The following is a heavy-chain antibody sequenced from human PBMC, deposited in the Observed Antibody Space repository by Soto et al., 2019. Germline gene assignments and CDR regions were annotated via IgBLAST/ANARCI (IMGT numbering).Heavy chain of an antibody. J-gene: IGHJ4*02. CDR3: ARDLVSGRRGYYDSSGYTLDY. V-gene: IGHV1-46*01. Sequence: GASVKVSCKASGYTFTSYYMHWVRQAPGQGLEWMGIINPSGGSTSYAQKFRGRVTMTRDTSTSTVYMELSSLRSEDTAVYYCARDLVSGRRGYYDSSGYTLDYWGQGTLVTVSS. CDR1: GYTFTSYY. CDR2: INPSGGST. D-gene: IGHD3-22*01.